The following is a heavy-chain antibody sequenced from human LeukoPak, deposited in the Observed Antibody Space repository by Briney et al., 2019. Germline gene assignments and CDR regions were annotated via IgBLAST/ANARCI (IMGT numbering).Heavy chain of an antibody. D-gene: IGHD6-13*01. CDR2: INSDGTST. CDR3: ARGTPGYSSSWSDS. V-gene: IGHV3-74*01. J-gene: IGHJ4*02. CDR1: GFTFNHYW. Sequence: PGGSLRLSCAASGFTFNHYWMHWVRQAPGKGLVWVSRINSDGTSTSYADTVKGQFTISRDNAKNMMYLQMNSLRAEDTALYYCARGTPGYSSSWSDSWGQGTLVTVSS.